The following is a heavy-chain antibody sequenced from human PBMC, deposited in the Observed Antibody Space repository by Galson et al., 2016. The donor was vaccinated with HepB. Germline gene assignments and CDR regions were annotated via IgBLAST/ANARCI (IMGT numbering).Heavy chain of an antibody. J-gene: IGHJ6*02. Sequence: SETLSLTCEVYGGSFSDAFWTWIRQPPGKGLEWIGEINHNRRTNYNPSPTSRVTISLDTSKNQFSLKLRSVTAADTAVYYCARDSLVRGVVSVYYYGMDVWGQGTAVTVS. CDR3: ARDSLVRGVVSVYYYGMDV. D-gene: IGHD3-10*01. V-gene: IGHV4-34*01. CDR1: GGSFSDAF. CDR2: INHNRRT.